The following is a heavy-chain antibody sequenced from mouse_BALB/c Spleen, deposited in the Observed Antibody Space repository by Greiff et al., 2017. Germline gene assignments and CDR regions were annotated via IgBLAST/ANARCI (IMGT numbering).Heavy chain of an antibody. CDR1: GFAFSSYD. Sequence: DVMLVESGGGLVKPGGSLKLSCAASGFAFSSYDMSWVRQTPEKRLEWVAYISSGGGSTYYPDTVKGRFTISRDNAKNTLYLQMSSLKSEDTAMYYCARNRYDYAMDYWGQGTSVTVSS. J-gene: IGHJ4*01. CDR2: ISSGGGST. V-gene: IGHV5-12-1*01. D-gene: IGHD2-14*01. CDR3: ARNRYDYAMDY.